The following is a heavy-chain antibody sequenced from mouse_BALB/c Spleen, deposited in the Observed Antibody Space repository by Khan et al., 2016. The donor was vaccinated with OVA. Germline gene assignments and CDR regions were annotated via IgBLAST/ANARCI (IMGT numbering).Heavy chain of an antibody. J-gene: IGHJ3*01. Sequence: QSPLVQSGPELKKPGETVKISCKASGYTLTDYGMNWVKQAPGKGLKWMGWINTYTGEPTFADDFKERFAFSLETSASTASLEIINLKNEDTATYFCARSQGNYLFAYWGQGTLVAVSA. CDR2: INTYTGEP. V-gene: IGHV9-3-1*01. CDR3: ARSQGNYLFAY. CDR1: GYTLTDYG. D-gene: IGHD2-1*01.